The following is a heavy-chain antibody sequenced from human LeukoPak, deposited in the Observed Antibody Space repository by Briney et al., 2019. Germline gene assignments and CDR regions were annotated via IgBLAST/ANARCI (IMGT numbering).Heavy chain of an antibody. CDR2: ISWNSGSI. CDR1: GFTFDDYA. CDR3: AKGRRTNFYYYALDA. V-gene: IGHV3-9*01. J-gene: IGHJ6*02. Sequence: PGGSLRLSCAASGFTFDDYAMHWVRQAPGKGLEWVSGISWNSGSIAYADSVRGRFSISRDNAKDSLYLQMNSLRPEDTALYYCAKGRRTNFYYYALDAWGQGTTVTVSS. D-gene: IGHD2-8*01.